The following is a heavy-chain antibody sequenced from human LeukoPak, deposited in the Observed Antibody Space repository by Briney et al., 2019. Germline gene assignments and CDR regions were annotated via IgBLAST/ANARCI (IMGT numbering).Heavy chain of an antibody. J-gene: IGHJ3*02. CDR2: INHSGST. CDR3: ARTSRWGSGWFLGVNAFDI. D-gene: IGHD6-19*01. CDR1: GGSFSGYY. V-gene: IGHV4-34*01. Sequence: SETLSLTCAVYGGSFSGYYWSWIRQPPGKGLEWIGEINHSGSTNYNPSLKSRVTISVDTSKNQFSLKLRSVTAADTAVYYCARTSRWGSGWFLGVNAFDIWGQGTMVTVSS.